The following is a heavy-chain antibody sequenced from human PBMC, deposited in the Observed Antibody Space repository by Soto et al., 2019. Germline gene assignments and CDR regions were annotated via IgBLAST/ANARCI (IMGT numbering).Heavy chain of an antibody. CDR2: SHHSGTS. D-gene: IGHD6-19*01. V-gene: IGHV4-59*08. J-gene: IGHJ4*02. CDR1: GVSITNNYY. CDR3: ARGGWYEDY. Sequence: QVQLQESGPGLVKPSEPLSLTCSVSGVSITNNYYWSWLRQAPGKGLEWIGYSHHSGTSDYNPSLRSRVTISIDASRNECSLILRSVTDTDTAVYYCARGGWYEDYWGQGKRVTVSS.